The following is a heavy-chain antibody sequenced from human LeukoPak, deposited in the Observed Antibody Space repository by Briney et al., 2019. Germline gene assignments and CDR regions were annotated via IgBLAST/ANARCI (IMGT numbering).Heavy chain of an antibody. J-gene: IGHJ4*02. CDR1: AFTFSRYG. V-gene: IGHV3-30*02. CDR3: AGIAAAGGLGDYFDY. D-gene: IGHD6-13*01. CDR2: IRYDGSNK. Sequence: GGSLRLSCAASAFTFSRYGMHWVRQAPGKGLEWVAFIRYDGSNKYYADSVKGRFTISRDNSKNTLYLQMNSLRAEDTAVYYCAGIAAAGGLGDYFDYWGQGTLVTVSS.